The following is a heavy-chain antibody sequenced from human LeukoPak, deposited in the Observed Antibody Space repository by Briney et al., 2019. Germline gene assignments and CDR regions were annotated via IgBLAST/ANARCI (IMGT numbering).Heavy chain of an antibody. J-gene: IGHJ4*02. D-gene: IGHD1-26*01. CDR3: ARGLAGWELLLFDY. Sequence: PSETLSLTCTVSGGSISSSSYYWGWIRQPPGKGLEWIGSIYYSGSTYYNPSLKSRVTISVDTSKNQFSLKLSSVTAADTAVYYCARGLAGWELLLFDYWGQGTLVTVSS. V-gene: IGHV4-39*01. CDR1: GGSISSSSYY. CDR2: IYYSGST.